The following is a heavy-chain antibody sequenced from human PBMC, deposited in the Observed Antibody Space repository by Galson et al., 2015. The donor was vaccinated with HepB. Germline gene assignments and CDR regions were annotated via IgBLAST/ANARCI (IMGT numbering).Heavy chain of an antibody. CDR3: ARGVRMRSRGPYWYFDL. Sequence: SETLSLTCTVSGGSISSSDWWSWVRQPPGKGLEWMGEIYHGGNTNYNPSLKSRVTISVDKSKNQLSLKLSSVTAADTAVYYCARGVRMRSRGPYWYFDLWGRGTLATVSS. CDR2: IYHGGNT. V-gene: IGHV4-4*02. CDR1: GGSISSSDW. D-gene: IGHD2-15*01. J-gene: IGHJ2*01.